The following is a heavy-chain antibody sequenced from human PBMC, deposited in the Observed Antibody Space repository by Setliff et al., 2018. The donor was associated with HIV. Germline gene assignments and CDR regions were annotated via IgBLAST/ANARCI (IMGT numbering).Heavy chain of an antibody. V-gene: IGHV4-39*07. Sequence: SETLSLTCTVSGGSIRSSTYYWGWIRQSPGKGLEWIGSLHYSGNTYYNSSLKSRVTISLDTSKNQFSLKLNSVTAADTAVYYCARDMTYYFDSSGSFGWSDPWGQGTLVTVPS. D-gene: IGHD3-22*01. J-gene: IGHJ5*02. CDR2: LHYSGNT. CDR3: ARDMTYYFDSSGSFGWSDP. CDR1: GGSIRSSTYY.